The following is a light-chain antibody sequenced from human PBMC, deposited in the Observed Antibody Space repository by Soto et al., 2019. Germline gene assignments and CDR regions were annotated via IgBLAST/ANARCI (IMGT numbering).Light chain of an antibody. CDR1: QRVGSY. Sequence: DIQMTQSPSSLSASVGDRVTITCRASQRVGSYLNWYQQKPGKAPTLLIYSASELQSGVSSRFSGSGSGTDFTLIIRNLQPEDFAVYYCQQSHNTPLTFGQGTKVEI. CDR2: SAS. J-gene: IGKJ1*01. V-gene: IGKV1-39*01. CDR3: QQSHNTPLT.